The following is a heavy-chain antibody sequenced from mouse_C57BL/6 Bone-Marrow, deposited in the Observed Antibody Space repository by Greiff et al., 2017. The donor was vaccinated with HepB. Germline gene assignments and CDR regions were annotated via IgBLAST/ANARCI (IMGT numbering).Heavy chain of an antibody. CDR1: GYTFTDYY. CDR2: IFPGSGST. Sequence: VQLVESGPELVKPGASVKISCKASGYTFTDYYINWVKQRPGQGLEWIGWIFPGSGSTYYNEKFKGKATLTVDKSSSTAYMLLSSLTSEDSAVYFCARSGTYYGSSLFDYWGQGTTLTVSS. J-gene: IGHJ2*01. V-gene: IGHV1-75*01. D-gene: IGHD1-1*01. CDR3: ARSGTYYGSSLFDY.